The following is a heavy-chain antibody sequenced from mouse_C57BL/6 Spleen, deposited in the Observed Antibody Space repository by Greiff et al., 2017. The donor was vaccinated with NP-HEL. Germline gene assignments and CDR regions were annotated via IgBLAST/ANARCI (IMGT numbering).Heavy chain of an antibody. Sequence: VQLKQSGAELVKPGASVKLSCTASGFNIKDYYMHWVKQRTEQGLEWIGRIDPEDGATKYAPKFQGMAPITADTSSNTAYLQLSSQTSEDTAVYYCARYLTTVVAPHAMDYWGQGTSVTVSS. CDR2: IDPEDGAT. V-gene: IGHV14-2*01. D-gene: IGHD1-1*01. CDR1: GFNIKDYY. CDR3: ARYLTTVVAPHAMDY. J-gene: IGHJ4*01.